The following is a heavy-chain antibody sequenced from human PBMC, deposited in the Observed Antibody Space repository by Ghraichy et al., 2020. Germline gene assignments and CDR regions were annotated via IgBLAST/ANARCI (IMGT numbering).Heavy chain of an antibody. D-gene: IGHD3-10*01. Sequence: SQTLSLTCTVSGGSISSYYWSWIRQPPGKGLEWIGYIYYSGSTNYNPSLKSRVTISVDTSKNQFSLNLSSVTAADTAVYYCARVKAGGYQPFDWWGQGTLVTVSS. CDR1: GGSISSYY. J-gene: IGHJ4*02. CDR2: IYYSGST. CDR3: ARVKAGGYQPFDW. V-gene: IGHV4-59*01.